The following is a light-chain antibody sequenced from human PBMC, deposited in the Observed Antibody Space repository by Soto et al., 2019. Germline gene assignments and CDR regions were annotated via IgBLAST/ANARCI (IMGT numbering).Light chain of an antibody. J-gene: IGKJ5*01. Sequence: DIQMTQSPSSLSASLGDRVTITCRASRSISDYLNWYQQKPGKAPDLLISAASNLQSGVPSRFSGSGSGTDFSLTISSLQPEEFATYYCQQSYTTPVTFGQGTRLEMK. CDR3: QQSYTTPVT. V-gene: IGKV1-39*01. CDR2: AAS. CDR1: RSISDY.